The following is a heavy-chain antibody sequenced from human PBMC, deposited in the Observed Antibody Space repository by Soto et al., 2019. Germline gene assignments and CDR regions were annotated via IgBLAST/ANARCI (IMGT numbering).Heavy chain of an antibody. V-gene: IGHV3-23*01. CDR1: GGAVSSGTYY. CDR2: IGVNDSAT. CDR3: AKGGVIATFGGVVVPYYFDS. Sequence: ETLSLTCTVSGGAVSSGTYYWSWVRQAPGKGLEWVSSIGVNDSATYYADSVKARFTISRDNSKDTLYLQMNNLRTDDTALYYCAKGGVIATFGGVVVPYYFDSWGQGTPVTVSS. J-gene: IGHJ4*02. D-gene: IGHD3-16*02.